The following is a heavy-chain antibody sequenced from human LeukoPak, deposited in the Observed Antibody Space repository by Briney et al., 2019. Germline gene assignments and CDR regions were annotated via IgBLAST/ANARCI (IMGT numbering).Heavy chain of an antibody. CDR1: GFTFSSYW. V-gene: IGHV3-7*01. CDR2: INQLGNEK. D-gene: IGHD2-2*01. J-gene: IGHJ4*02. CDR3: GRDRVVPAATFY. Sequence: GGSLRLSCAASGFTFSSYWMSWIRQAPGRGLEWVANINQLGNEKNYVDSVNGRFTISRNNVDDSLYLEMNGPRVEDTAVYYCGRDRVVPAATFYWGQGVLVTVSS.